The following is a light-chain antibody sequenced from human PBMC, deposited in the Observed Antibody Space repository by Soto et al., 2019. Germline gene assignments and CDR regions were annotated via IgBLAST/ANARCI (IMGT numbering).Light chain of an antibody. Sequence: DIQMTQSPSTLSASVGDRVTITCRASQSIVNWLAWYQQKPGKAPKLLIYDASSLESRVPSRFSGSGSGTEFTLTITSLQPDDFATYYCQRYDSYSRTFGQGTKVDIK. CDR1: QSIVNW. CDR3: QRYDSYSRT. V-gene: IGKV1-5*01. J-gene: IGKJ1*01. CDR2: DAS.